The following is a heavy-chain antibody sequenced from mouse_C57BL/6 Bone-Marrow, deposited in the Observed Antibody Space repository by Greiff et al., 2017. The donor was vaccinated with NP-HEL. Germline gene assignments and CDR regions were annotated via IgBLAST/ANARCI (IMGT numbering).Heavy chain of an antibody. CDR1: GYTFTSYW. CDR3: AGVIMDY. V-gene: IGHV1-59*01. J-gene: IGHJ4*01. CDR2: IDPSDSYT. Sequence: QVQLQQPGAELVRPGTSVKLSCKASGYTFTSYWMHWVKQRPGQGLEWIGVIDPSDSYTNYNQKFKGKATLTVDPSSSTAYMQLSSLTSEDSAVYYCAGVIMDYWGQGTSVTVSS.